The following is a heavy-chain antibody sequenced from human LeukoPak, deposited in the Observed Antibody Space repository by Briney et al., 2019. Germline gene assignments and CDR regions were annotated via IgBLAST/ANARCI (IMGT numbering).Heavy chain of an antibody. V-gene: IGHV3-74*01. Sequence: PGGSLRLSCAASGFTFSSHWMHWVRQAPGKGLVWVSGITTDVSRPRYADSVNGRFTISRDNAKNTLYLQMNSLRAEDTAVYFCVRDGQGSTPLDYWGQGTLVTVSS. CDR3: VRDGQGSTPLDY. CDR2: ITTDVSRP. J-gene: IGHJ4*02. CDR1: GFTFSSHW. D-gene: IGHD2-15*01.